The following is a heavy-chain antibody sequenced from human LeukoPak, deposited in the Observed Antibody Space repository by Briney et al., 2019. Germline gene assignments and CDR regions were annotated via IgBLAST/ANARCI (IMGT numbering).Heavy chain of an antibody. Sequence: SETLSLTCTVSGDSFSYFYWSWIRQPPGKGLEWIGYIYNSGSTNYNPSLKSRVTISGDTSKNQFSLRLSSVTAADTAVYYCARASYSYDINGWVPFDYWGQGTLVTVSS. V-gene: IGHV4-59*08. D-gene: IGHD3-22*01. CDR3: ARASYSYDINGWVPFDY. CDR1: GDSFSYFY. J-gene: IGHJ4*02. CDR2: IYNSGST.